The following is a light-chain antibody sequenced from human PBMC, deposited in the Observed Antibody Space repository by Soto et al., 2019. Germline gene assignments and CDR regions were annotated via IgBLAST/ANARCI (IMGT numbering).Light chain of an antibody. Sequence: QSALTQPASVSGSPGQSITISCTGTSSDVGGYNYVSWYQQHPGKAPKPMIYEVSNRPSGVANRFSASKSGNTASLTISGLQAEDEADYYCSSYTTSNTYVFGTGTKVTVL. CDR3: SSYTTSNTYV. J-gene: IGLJ1*01. V-gene: IGLV2-14*01. CDR2: EVS. CDR1: SSDVGGYNY.